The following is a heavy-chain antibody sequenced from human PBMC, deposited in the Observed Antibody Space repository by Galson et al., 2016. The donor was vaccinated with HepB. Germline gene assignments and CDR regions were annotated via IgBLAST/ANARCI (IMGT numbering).Heavy chain of an antibody. CDR1: GYSFTTYW. Sequence: QSGAEVKKPGESLTISCKGSGYSFTTYWIGWVRQMRGKGLEWMGMIYPGDSDTRYSPSFQGQVSISADKSISTAYSQWNSLKASDTAIYYCARRTWGGDNFDYWGQGTLVTVSS. V-gene: IGHV5-51*01. CDR2: IYPGDSDT. J-gene: IGHJ4*02. D-gene: IGHD3-16*01. CDR3: ARRTWGGDNFDY.